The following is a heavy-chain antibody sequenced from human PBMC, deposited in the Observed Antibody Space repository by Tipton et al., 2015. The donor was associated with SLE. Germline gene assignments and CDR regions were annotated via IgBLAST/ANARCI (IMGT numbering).Heavy chain of an antibody. CDR3: ARVADYYGSGHYYYYRDV. CDR2: IYTSGST. J-gene: IGHJ6*03. CDR1: GGSISSGSYY. V-gene: IGHV4-61*02. D-gene: IGHD3-10*01. Sequence: TLSLTCTVSGGSISSGSYYWSWIRQPAGKGLEWIGRIYTSGSTNYNPSLKSRVTISVDTSKNQFSLKLSSVTAADTAVYYCARVADYYGSGHYYYYRDVWGKGTTVTVSS.